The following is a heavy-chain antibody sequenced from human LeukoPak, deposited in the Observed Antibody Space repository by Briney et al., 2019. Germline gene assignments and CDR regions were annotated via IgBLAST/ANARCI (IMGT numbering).Heavy chain of an antibody. CDR1: GFTFSSYS. D-gene: IGHD3-22*01. Sequence: GGSLRLSCAASGFTFSSYSMNWVRQAPGKGLEWVSYISSSSSTIYYADSVKGRFTISRDNAKNSLYLQMNSLRDEDTAVYYCARVNYYDSSGYYYYYYYGMDVWGQGTTVTVSS. J-gene: IGHJ6*02. CDR2: ISSSSSTI. V-gene: IGHV3-48*02. CDR3: ARVNYYDSSGYYYYYYYGMDV.